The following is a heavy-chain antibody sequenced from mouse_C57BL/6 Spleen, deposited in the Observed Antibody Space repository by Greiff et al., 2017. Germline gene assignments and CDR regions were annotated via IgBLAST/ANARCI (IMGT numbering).Heavy chain of an antibody. CDR3: SRGSSNYPFDY. V-gene: IGHV1-7*01. CDR1: GYTFTSYW. D-gene: IGHD2-5*01. CDR2: INPSSGYT. J-gene: IGHJ2*01. Sequence: VQLVESGAELAKPGASVKMSCKASGYTFTSYWMHWVKQRPGQGLEWIGYINPSSGYTKYNQKFKDKATLTADKSSSTAYMQLSSLTSEDSAVYYCSRGSSNYPFDYWGQGTTLTVSS.